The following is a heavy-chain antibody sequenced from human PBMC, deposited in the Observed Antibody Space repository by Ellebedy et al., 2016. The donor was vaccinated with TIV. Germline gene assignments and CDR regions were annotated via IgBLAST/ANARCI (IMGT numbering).Heavy chain of an antibody. CDR2: IIPIFGTA. D-gene: IGHD2-2*01. Sequence: ASVKVSCKASGGTFSSYAISWVRQAPGQGLEWMGGIIPIFGTANYAQKFQGRVTITADESTSTAYMELSSLRSDDTAVYYCARVVDIVVVPAKSDAFDIWGQGTMVTVSS. V-gene: IGHV1-69*13. CDR3: ARVVDIVVVPAKSDAFDI. J-gene: IGHJ3*02. CDR1: GGTFSSYA.